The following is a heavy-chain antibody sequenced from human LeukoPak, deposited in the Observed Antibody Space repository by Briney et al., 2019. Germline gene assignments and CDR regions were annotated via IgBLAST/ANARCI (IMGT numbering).Heavy chain of an antibody. J-gene: IGHJ4*02. CDR2: IYYSGST. V-gene: IGHV4-39*01. Sequence: PSETLSLTCTVSGGSISSSSYYWGWLRQPPGKGLEWIGTIYYSGSTYYNPSLKSRVTISVDTSKNQFSLKLSSVTAADTAVYYCARQFGHGDWSPFDYWGQGTLVTVSS. CDR3: ARQFGHGDWSPFDY. D-gene: IGHD4-17*01. CDR1: GGSISSSSYY.